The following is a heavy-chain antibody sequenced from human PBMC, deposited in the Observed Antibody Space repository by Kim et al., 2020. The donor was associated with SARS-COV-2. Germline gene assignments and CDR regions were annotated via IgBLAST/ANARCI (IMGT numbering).Heavy chain of an antibody. CDR1: GFTFSSYG. D-gene: IGHD1-26*01. CDR3: ARDEMGATQQGAFDI. CDR2: LWYDGSNK. V-gene: IGHV3-33*01. J-gene: IGHJ3*02. Sequence: GGSLRLSCAASGFTFSSYGMHWVRQAPGKGLEGVAVLWYDGSNKYYADSVKGRFTISRDNSKNRLYLQMNSLRAEDTAVYYCARDEMGATQQGAFDIWGQGTMVTVSS.